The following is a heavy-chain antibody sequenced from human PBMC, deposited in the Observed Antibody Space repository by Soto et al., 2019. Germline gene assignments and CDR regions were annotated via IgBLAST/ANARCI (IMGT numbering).Heavy chain of an antibody. CDR3: ANGHTSTSSGWVFDY. CDR1: GFTFSSYG. D-gene: IGHD6-19*01. J-gene: IGHJ4*02. Sequence: QVQLVESGGGVVQPGRSLRLSCAASGFTFSSYGMHWVRQAPGKGLEWVAVISYDGSNKYYGDSVKGRFTISRDNSKNTLYLQMNSLRAEDTAVYYCANGHTSTSSGWVFDYWGQVTLVTVSS. V-gene: IGHV3-30*18. CDR2: ISYDGSNK.